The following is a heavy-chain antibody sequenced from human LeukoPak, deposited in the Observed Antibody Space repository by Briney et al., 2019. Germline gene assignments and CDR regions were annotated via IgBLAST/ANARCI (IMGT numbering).Heavy chain of an antibody. CDR1: GFTFDDYS. V-gene: IGHV3-9*01. CDR3: AKDISALNAFDI. J-gene: IGHJ3*02. CDR2: ISWNSGII. Sequence: GGSLRLSCAASGFTFDDYSMRWVRQAPGKGLEWVSGISWNSGIIDYAGSVKGRFTISRDNAKNSLYLQMNSLRPEDTALYYCAKDISALNAFDIWGQGTMVTVSS.